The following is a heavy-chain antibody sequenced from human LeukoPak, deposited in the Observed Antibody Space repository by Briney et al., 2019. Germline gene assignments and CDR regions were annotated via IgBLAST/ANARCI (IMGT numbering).Heavy chain of an antibody. V-gene: IGHV3-9*01. CDR1: GFTFYDYA. D-gene: IGHD1-26*01. CDR3: GAAKYSTDAFDI. CDR2: ISWNSGSI. J-gene: IGHJ3*02. Sequence: GGSLRLSCAASGFTFYDYAMHWVGHAPGKGVEWVSGISWNSGSIGYADSVKGRFTISRDNAQNSLYLQMNSLRAEDTALYYCGAAKYSTDAFDIWGQGTMVTVSS.